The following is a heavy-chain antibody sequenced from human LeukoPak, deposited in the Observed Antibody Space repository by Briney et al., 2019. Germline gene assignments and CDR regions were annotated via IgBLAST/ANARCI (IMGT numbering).Heavy chain of an antibody. CDR3: ARGVAFEVRGVIFGYYYMDV. J-gene: IGHJ6*03. Sequence: SQTLSLTCGISGVSVSNKSASWNWIRQSPSRGLEWLGRTFYRSKWFNDYALSVESRMTINPVTSKNQFSLQLNSVTPEDTAVYYCARGVAFEVRGVIFGYYYMDVWGKGTTVTISS. D-gene: IGHD3-10*01. CDR1: GVSVSNKSAS. CDR2: TFYRSKWFN. V-gene: IGHV6-1*01.